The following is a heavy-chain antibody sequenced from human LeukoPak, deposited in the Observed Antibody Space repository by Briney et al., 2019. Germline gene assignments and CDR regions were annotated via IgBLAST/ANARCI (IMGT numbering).Heavy chain of an antibody. D-gene: IGHD1-7*01. CDR3: ATSRGELELFGSDAFDI. CDR2: FDPEDGET. CDR1: GYTLTELS. V-gene: IGHV1-24*01. Sequence: ASVKVSCKVSGYTLTELSMHWVRQAPGKGLEWMGGFDPEDGETIYAQKFQGRVTMTEDTSTDTAYMELSSLRSEDTAVYYCATSRGELELFGSDAFDIWGQGTMVTVSS. J-gene: IGHJ3*02.